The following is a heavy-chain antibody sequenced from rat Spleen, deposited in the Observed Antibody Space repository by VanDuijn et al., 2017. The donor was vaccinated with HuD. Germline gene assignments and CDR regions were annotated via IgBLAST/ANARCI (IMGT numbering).Heavy chain of an antibody. CDR3: TKDLYSFDS. CDR1: GFSLTTYS. V-gene: IGHV2-63*01. Sequence: QVQLKESGPGLVQPSETLSLTCTVSGFSLTTYSVSCVRQSSGKVPEWMGKMWYDGDTAYNSAFKSRLSIRRDTSKNQVFLRMNSLQSDDTGTYYCTKDLYSFDSWGQGVMVTVSS. J-gene: IGHJ2*01. CDR2: MWYDGDT.